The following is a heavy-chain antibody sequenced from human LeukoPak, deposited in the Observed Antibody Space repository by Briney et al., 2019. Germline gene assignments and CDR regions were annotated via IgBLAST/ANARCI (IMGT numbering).Heavy chain of an antibody. CDR3: ARTIEVVSLGWYSFDY. V-gene: IGHV4-31*03. CDR2: INYSGTT. J-gene: IGHJ4*02. CDR1: GGSISSGGYY. Sequence: SQTLSFTCTVSGGSISSGGYYWSWIRQPPGKGLDWIGYINYSGTTYYNPSLESRVTISVDTSKNQFSLKLTSVTAADTAVYYCARTIEVVSLGWYSFDYWGQGTLVTVSS. D-gene: IGHD2-2*01.